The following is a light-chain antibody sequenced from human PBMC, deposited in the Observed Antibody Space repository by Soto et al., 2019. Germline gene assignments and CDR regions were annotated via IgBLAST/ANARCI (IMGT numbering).Light chain of an antibody. Sequence: IQMTQSPSTLSASVGDRVTITCRASQNINTWLAWYQQKPGKAPRLLIYRASSLENGVPSRFGGRXSGTXXIFTISSLQPDDSATYYCQQYSSDSTFGQGTKVEIK. CDR2: RAS. V-gene: IGKV1-5*03. CDR3: QQYSSDST. CDR1: QNINTW. J-gene: IGKJ1*01.